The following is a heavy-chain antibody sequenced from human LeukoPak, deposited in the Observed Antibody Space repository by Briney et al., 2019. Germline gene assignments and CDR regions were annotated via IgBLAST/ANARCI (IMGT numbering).Heavy chain of an antibody. CDR1: GGSISSGGYY. Sequence: SSETLSLTCTVSGGSISSGGYYWSWIRQPPGKGLEWIGYIYHSGSTYYNPSLKSRVTISVDRSKNQFSLKLSSVTAADTAVYYCACMTTVFFFDYWGQGTLVTVSS. CDR2: IYHSGST. V-gene: IGHV4-30-2*01. J-gene: IGHJ4*02. CDR3: ACMTTVFFFDY. D-gene: IGHD4-17*01.